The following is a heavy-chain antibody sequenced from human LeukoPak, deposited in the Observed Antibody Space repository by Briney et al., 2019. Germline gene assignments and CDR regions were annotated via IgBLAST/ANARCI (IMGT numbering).Heavy chain of an antibody. CDR3: TTTNPLLYDVLTGPHH. D-gene: IGHD3-9*01. V-gene: IGHV3-15*01. CDR1: GFTFSSYA. Sequence: GGSLRLSCAASGFTFSSYAMSWVRQAPGKGLEWVGRIKSKSDGGTTDYAAPVKGRFTISRDDSKNTLYMQMNNLETEDTAVYYCTTTNPLLYDVLTGPHHWGQGALVTVSS. CDR2: IKSKSDGGTT. J-gene: IGHJ5*02.